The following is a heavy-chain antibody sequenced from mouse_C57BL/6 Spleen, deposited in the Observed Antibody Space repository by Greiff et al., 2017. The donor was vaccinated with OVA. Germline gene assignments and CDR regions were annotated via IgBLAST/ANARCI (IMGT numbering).Heavy chain of an antibody. Sequence: QVQLKQPGAELVMPGASVKLSCKASGYTFTSYWMHWVKQRPGQGLEWIGEIDPSDSYTNYNQKFKGKSTLTVDKSSSTAYMQLSSLTSEDSAVYYCASGSYYSNYRRYFDYWGQGTTLTVSS. J-gene: IGHJ2*01. CDR3: ASGSYYSNYRRYFDY. CDR2: IDPSDSYT. CDR1: GYTFTSYW. V-gene: IGHV1-69*01. D-gene: IGHD2-5*01.